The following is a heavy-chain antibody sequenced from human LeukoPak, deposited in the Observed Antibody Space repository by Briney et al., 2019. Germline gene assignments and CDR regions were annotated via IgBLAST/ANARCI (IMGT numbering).Heavy chain of an antibody. J-gene: IGHJ6*02. Sequence: ASVKVSCKASGYTFTSYGISWVRQAPGQGLEWMGWISAYNGNTNYAQKLQGRVTMTTDTSTSTAYMELRSLRSDDTAVYYCARVTAMVDYYYGMDVWGQGTTVTVS. CDR1: GYTFTSYG. D-gene: IGHD5-18*01. V-gene: IGHV1-18*01. CDR2: ISAYNGNT. CDR3: ARVTAMVDYYYGMDV.